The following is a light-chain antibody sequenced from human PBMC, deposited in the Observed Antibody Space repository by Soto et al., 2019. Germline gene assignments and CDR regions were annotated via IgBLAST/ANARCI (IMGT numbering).Light chain of an antibody. CDR2: DAS. CDR1: QSVSSY. J-gene: IGKJ1*01. Sequence: IVLKQSPATLSLSQGERATLSCRASQSVSSYLAWYQQKPGQAPRPLIYDASNRATGIPARFSGSGSGTEFTLTISSLQSEDFAVYYCQQYNNWPPWTFGQGTKVDNK. V-gene: IGKV3-11*01. CDR3: QQYNNWPPWT.